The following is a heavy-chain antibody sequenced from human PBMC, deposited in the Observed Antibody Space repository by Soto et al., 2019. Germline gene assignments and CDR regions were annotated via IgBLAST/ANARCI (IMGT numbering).Heavy chain of an antibody. CDR3: AKERNDYGDYVFDY. V-gene: IGHV3-30*18. CDR1: GFTFSSYG. D-gene: IGHD4-17*01. CDR2: ISYDGCNK. Sequence: QVQLVESGGGVVQPGRSLRLSCAASGFTFSSYGMHWVRQAPGKGLEWVAVISYDGCNKYYADSVKGRFTISRDNSKNTLYLQMNSLRAEDTAVYYCAKERNDYGDYVFDYWGQGTLVTVSS. J-gene: IGHJ4*02.